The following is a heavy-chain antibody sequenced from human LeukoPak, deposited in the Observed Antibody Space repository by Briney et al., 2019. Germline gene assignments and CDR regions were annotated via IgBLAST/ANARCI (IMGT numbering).Heavy chain of an antibody. CDR2: ITGSSNYI. CDR3: ARDKGAGRVQLERPDAFDI. Sequence: GGSLRLSCAASGFTFSSYSMNWVRQAPGKGLEWVSCITGSSNYIYYADSVKGRFTISRDNAKNSLYLQMNSLRTEDTAVYYCARDKGAGRVQLERPDAFDIWGRGTMVTVSS. V-gene: IGHV3-21*01. J-gene: IGHJ3*02. CDR1: GFTFSSYS. D-gene: IGHD1-1*01.